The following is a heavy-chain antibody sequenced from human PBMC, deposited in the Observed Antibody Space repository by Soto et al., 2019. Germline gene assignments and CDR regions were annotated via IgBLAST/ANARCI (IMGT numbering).Heavy chain of an antibody. J-gene: IGHJ4*02. V-gene: IGHV4-30-4*01. CDR3: ARVSCIPTSCYPHY. CDR1: GGSISSGDYY. D-gene: IGHD2-2*01. Sequence: SETLSLTCTVSGGSISSGDYYWSWIRQPPGKGLEWIGYIYYSGSTYYNPSLKSRVTISVDTSKNQFSLKLSSVTAADTAVYYCARVSCIPTSCYPHYWGQGTLVSVS. CDR2: IYYSGST.